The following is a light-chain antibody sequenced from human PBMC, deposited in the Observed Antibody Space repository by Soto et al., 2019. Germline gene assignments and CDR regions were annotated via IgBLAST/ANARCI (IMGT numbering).Light chain of an antibody. V-gene: IGKV1-39*01. CDR1: QTISSY. J-gene: IGKJ2*01. Sequence: DIQMTQSPSSLSASVGDRVTITCRASQTISSYLNWYQQKPGKAPKLLIYAASSLQSGVPSRFSGSGSGTDFTLTISSLQPEDFATYYCQQSYSTPYTFGQGXXL. CDR3: QQSYSTPYT. CDR2: AAS.